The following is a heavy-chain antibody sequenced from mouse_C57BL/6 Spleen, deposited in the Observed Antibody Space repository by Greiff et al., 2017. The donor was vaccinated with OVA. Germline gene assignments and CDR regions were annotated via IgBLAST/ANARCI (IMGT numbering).Heavy chain of an antibody. J-gene: IGHJ4*01. CDR1: GYTFTSSW. CDR3: ALYGPLDAMDY. Sequence: QVHVKQPGTELVKPGASVKLSCKASGYTFTSSWMHWVKQRPGQGLEWIGNINPSNGGTNYNEKFKSKATLTVDKSSSTAYMQLSSLTSEDSAVYYCALYGPLDAMDYWGQGTSVTVSS. D-gene: IGHD1-1*02. CDR2: INPSNGGT. V-gene: IGHV1-53*01.